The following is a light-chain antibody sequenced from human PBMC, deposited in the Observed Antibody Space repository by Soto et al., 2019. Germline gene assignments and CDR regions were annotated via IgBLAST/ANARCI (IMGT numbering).Light chain of an antibody. CDR3: SSFTGTTTLDV. V-gene: IGLV2-14*03. Sequence: QSSLTHPASLSGSPGQSITISCTGTSSDVGAYKYVSWYQQHPGKAPKLIIYGVSNRPSGVSNRFSGSKSGNTAFLTISGLQPEDEADYYCSSFTGTTTLDVFGTGTRVTVL. CDR2: GVS. CDR1: SSDVGAYKY. J-gene: IGLJ1*01.